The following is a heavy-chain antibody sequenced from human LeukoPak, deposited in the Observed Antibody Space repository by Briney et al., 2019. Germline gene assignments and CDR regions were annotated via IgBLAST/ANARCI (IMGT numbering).Heavy chain of an antibody. CDR1: GYTFTNYG. CDR3: ARDCIGCHGFDY. CDR2: VSAYADDT. D-gene: IGHD2-15*01. V-gene: IGHV1-18*01. J-gene: IGHJ4*02. Sequence: EASVKVSCKASGYTFTNYGISWVRQAPGQGLEWMGWVSAYADDTNYVQMFQGRITMTTDTSTSTAYVELRSLRSDDTAVYYCARDCIGCHGFDYWGQGTLVTVSS.